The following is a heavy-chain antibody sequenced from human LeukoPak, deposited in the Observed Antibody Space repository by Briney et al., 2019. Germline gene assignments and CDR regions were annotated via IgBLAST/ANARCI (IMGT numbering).Heavy chain of an antibody. CDR3: ARDRRYYDSSGYFWDAFDI. J-gene: IGHJ3*02. D-gene: IGHD3-22*01. Sequence: SETLSLTCTVSGGSISSSTSYWGWIRQPPGKGLEWIGNIYFRGSTYYNPSLKSRVTISVDKSKNQFSLKLSSVTAADTAVYYCARDRRYYDSSGYFWDAFDIWGQGTMVTVSS. CDR2: IYFRGST. CDR1: GGSISSSTSY. V-gene: IGHV4-39*07.